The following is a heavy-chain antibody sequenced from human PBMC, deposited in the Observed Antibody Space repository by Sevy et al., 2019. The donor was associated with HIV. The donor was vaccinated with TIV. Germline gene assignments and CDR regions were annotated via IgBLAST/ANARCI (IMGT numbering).Heavy chain of an antibody. D-gene: IGHD6-19*01. CDR2: ISHDGSNK. J-gene: IGHJ4*02. CDR3: AKDISGAISSWSFDY. V-gene: IGHV3-30*18. CDR1: GFTFSNYG. Sequence: GGSLRLSCEASGFTFSNYGMHWVRQAPGKGLEWVAIISHDGSNKYYADSVKGRFTISRDNSKHSLYLQMKSLRPEDMGVYYCAKDISGAISSWSFDYWGQGTLVTVSS.